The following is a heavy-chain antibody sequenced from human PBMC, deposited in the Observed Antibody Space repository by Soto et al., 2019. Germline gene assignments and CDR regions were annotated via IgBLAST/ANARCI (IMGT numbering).Heavy chain of an antibody. V-gene: IGHV3-30*09. D-gene: IGHD2-2*02. CDR3: VTPYTKPNFHY. CDR1: GFTLSRYG. CDR2: ISYDGNNR. J-gene: IGHJ4*02. Sequence: QVRLVESGGGVVRPGRSLRLSCVVSGFTLSRYGMHWIRQAPGKGLEWLALISYDGNNRFYADSVKGRFVVSRDTSKNTLYLDMNGLRLDDSALYYCVTPYTKPNFHYWGQGTMVTVSS.